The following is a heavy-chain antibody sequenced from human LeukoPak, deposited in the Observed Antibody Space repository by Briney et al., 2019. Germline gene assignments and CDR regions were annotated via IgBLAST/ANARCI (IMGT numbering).Heavy chain of an antibody. CDR1: GFSFSSYW. D-gene: IGHD2-2*01. CDR3: AREKIVVPAAKGPQFDY. CDR2: IKQDGSET. J-gene: IGHJ4*02. Sequence: GGPLRLSCAASGFSFSSYWMSWVRQAPGKGPEWVANIKQDGSETYYVDSVKGRFTISRDNAKNSLYLQMNSLRAEDTAVYYCAREKIVVPAAKGPQFDYWGQGTLVTVSS. V-gene: IGHV3-7*01.